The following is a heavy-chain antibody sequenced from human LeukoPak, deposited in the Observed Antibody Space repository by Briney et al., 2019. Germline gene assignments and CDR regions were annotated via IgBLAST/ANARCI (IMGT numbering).Heavy chain of an antibody. J-gene: IGHJ6*02. V-gene: IGHV3-49*04. CDR1: GFTFGDYA. CDR3: TRPTNSDYPHYYYYYGMDV. CDR2: IRSKAYGGTT. D-gene: IGHD4/OR15-4a*01. Sequence: GGSLRLSCTASGFTFGDYAMSWVRQAPGKGLEWVGFIRSKAYGGTTEYAASAKGRFTISRDDSKSIAYLQMNSLKTEDTAVYYCTRPTNSDYPHYYYYYGMDVWGQGTTVTVSS.